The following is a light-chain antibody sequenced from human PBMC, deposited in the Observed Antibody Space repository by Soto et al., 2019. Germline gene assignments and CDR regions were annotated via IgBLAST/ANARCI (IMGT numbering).Light chain of an antibody. Sequence: DIVMTQSPDSLAVSLGERATINCKSSQSVLYRSNNKNHLAWYQQKPGQPPKLLIYWASTRESGVPDRISGSGSGTDFTLTISSLQAEDVAVYYCQQYYSNLWTFGQGTKVEIK. CDR1: QSVLYRSNNKNH. V-gene: IGKV4-1*01. CDR3: QQYYSNLWT. J-gene: IGKJ1*01. CDR2: WAS.